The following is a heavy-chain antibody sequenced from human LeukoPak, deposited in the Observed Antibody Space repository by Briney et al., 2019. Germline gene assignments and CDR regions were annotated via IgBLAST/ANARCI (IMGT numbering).Heavy chain of an antibody. V-gene: IGHV4-39*07. D-gene: IGHD3-16*01. J-gene: IGHJ6*02. CDR2: ISQSGST. CDR1: GGSVISSSSY. CDR3: ARATDDEFYLYYGMDV. Sequence: SETLSLTCTVSGGSVISSSSYWGWIRQPPGRGLEWIGEISQSGSTNYNPSLKSRITVSVDTSKNQFSLQLRSMTAADTAVYFCARATDDEFYLYYGMDVWGQGTTVTVSS.